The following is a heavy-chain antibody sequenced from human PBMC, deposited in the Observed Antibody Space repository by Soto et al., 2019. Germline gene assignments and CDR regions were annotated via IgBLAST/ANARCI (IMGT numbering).Heavy chain of an antibody. CDR1: GYTFTSYD. V-gene: IGHV1-8*01. Sequence: ASVKVSCKASGYTFTSYDTNWVRQATGQGLEWMGWMNPNSGNTGYAQKFQGRVTMTRNTSISTAYMELSSLRSEDTAVYYCARGPLVRRNYEGWFDPWGQGTLVTVSS. CDR3: ARGPLVRRNYEGWFDP. D-gene: IGHD1-7*01. CDR2: MNPNSGNT. J-gene: IGHJ5*02.